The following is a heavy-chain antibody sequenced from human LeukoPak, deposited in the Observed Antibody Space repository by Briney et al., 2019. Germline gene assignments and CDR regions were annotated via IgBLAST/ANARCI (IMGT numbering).Heavy chain of an antibody. V-gene: IGHV3-21*04. D-gene: IGHD1-26*01. CDR1: GFSFSSYS. J-gene: IGHJ4*02. CDR2: ISSGTGSYI. Sequence: GGSLRLSCVASGFSFSSYSMNWVRQAPGKGLEWVSTISSGTGSYIYYADSVRGRFTISRDNAKNSLYLQMNSLRAEDTAVYYCANDLVGATMADYWGQGTLVTVSS. CDR3: ANDLVGATMADY.